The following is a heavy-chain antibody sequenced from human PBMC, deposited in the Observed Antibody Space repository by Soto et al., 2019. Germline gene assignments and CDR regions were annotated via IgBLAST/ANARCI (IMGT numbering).Heavy chain of an antibody. J-gene: IGHJ5*02. V-gene: IGHV1-24*01. CDR1: GYTLMELS. CDR2: FDPEDGET. CDR3: APTAYDVLTGYSTRVNWFDP. Sequence: GASVKASCKVSGYTLMELSMHWVRQAPGKGLEWMGGFDPEDGETIYAQKFQGRVTMTEDTSTETAYMELSSLRSEDTAVYYCAPTAYDVLTGYSTRVNWFDPWGQGTLVTVSS. D-gene: IGHD3-9*01.